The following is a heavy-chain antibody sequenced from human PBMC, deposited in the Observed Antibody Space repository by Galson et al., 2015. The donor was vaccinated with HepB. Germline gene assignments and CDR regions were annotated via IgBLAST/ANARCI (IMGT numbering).Heavy chain of an antibody. CDR1: GFRLTDYA. J-gene: IGHJ4*02. Sequence: SLRLSCAASGFRLTDYAMSWVRRAPGKGLEWAAYISSDSTTIHYADSVKGRFTISRDIAKNSVFLQMNSLRGEDTAVYYCVRDRGSGFGGNDVPSFDYWGRGSLVTVSP. V-gene: IGHV3-48*01. D-gene: IGHD5-12*01. CDR3: VRDRGSGFGGNDVPSFDY. CDR2: ISSDSTTI.